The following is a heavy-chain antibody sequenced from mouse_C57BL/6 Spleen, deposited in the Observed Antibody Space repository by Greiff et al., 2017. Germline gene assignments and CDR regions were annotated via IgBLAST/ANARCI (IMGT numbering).Heavy chain of an antibody. D-gene: IGHD2-3*01. V-gene: IGHV1-76*01. J-gene: IGHJ3*01. CDR2: IYPGSGTT. Sequence: QVQLQQSGAELVRPGASVKLSCKASGYTFTDYSINWVKQRPGQGLEWIARIYPGSGTTYYNEKFKGKATLTAEKSSSTASMQLISLTSEDSAVYFCAKTPDGYYVAWFAYWGQGTLVTVSA. CDR1: GYTFTDYS. CDR3: AKTPDGYYVAWFAY.